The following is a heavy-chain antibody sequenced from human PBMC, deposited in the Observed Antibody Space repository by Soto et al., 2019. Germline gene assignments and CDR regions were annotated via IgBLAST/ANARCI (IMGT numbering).Heavy chain of an antibody. V-gene: IGHV3-30*02. D-gene: IGHD3-16*01. CDR1: GFTFSSYW. CDR3: AKDGTVMITFGEPWAYFDY. Sequence: PGGSLRLSCAASGFTFSSYWINWVRQTPGKGLEWVANIKGDGSNKYYADSVKGRFTISRDNSKNTLYLQMNSLRAEDTAVYYCAKDGTVMITFGEPWAYFDYWGQGTLVTVSS. CDR2: IKGDGSNK. J-gene: IGHJ4*02.